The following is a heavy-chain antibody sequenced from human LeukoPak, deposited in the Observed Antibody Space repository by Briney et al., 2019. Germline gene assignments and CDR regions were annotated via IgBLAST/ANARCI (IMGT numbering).Heavy chain of an antibody. Sequence: QPGGSLRLSCAASGFIFSNYAMNWVRQAPGKGLEWVSYISSSGSTIYYADSVKGRFTISRDNAKNSLYLQMNSLRAEDTAVYYCARAGSGRSPDWFDPWGQGTLVTVSS. V-gene: IGHV3-48*03. CDR1: GFIFSNYA. D-gene: IGHD1-26*01. CDR3: ARAGSGRSPDWFDP. CDR2: ISSSGSTI. J-gene: IGHJ5*02.